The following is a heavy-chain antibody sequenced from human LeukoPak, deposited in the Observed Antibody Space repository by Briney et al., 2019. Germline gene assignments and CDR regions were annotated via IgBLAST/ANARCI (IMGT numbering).Heavy chain of an antibody. V-gene: IGHV3-53*01. Sequence: GGSLTLSCAASGFTVSSNYMSWVRQAPGKGLEWVSVIYSGGSTYYADSVKGRFTISRDNSKNTPYLQMNSLRDEDTAVYYCARDQGDTAMNWGQGTLVAVSS. CDR3: ARDQGDTAMN. J-gene: IGHJ4*02. D-gene: IGHD5-18*01. CDR1: GFTVSSNY. CDR2: IYSGGST.